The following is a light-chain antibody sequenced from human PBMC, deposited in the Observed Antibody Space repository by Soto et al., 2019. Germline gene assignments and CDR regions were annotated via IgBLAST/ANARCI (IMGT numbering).Light chain of an antibody. CDR2: VNN. CDR1: SSNIGTGYD. J-gene: IGLJ3*02. Sequence: QSVLTQPPSVSGAPGQRVTISCTGSSSNIGTGYDVHWYQQLPGTAPKLLIYVNNNRPSGVPDRFSGSKSGTSASLAITGLQAEDEAAYYCQAYDNDLSAWVFGGGTKLTVL. CDR3: QAYDNDLSAWV. V-gene: IGLV1-40*01.